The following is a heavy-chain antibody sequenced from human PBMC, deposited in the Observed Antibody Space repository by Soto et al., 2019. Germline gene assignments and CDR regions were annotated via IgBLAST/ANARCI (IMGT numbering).Heavy chain of an antibody. CDR3: ARGSRTVTTRDYFDY. Sequence: SETLSLTCAVYGGSFSGYYWSWIRQPPGKGLEWIGEINHSGSTNYNPSLKSRVTISVDTSKNQFSLKLSSVTAADTAVYYCARGSRTVTTRDYFDYWGQGTLVTVS. D-gene: IGHD4-17*01. CDR1: GGSFSGYY. V-gene: IGHV4-34*01. J-gene: IGHJ4*02. CDR2: INHSGST.